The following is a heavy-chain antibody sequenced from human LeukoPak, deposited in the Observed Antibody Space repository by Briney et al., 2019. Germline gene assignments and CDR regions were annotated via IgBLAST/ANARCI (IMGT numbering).Heavy chain of an antibody. D-gene: IGHD3-10*01. J-gene: IGHJ4*02. Sequence: GGSLRLSCAASGFTFSSYSMNWVRQAPGKGLEWVSSIGSSRSYIYYADSVKGRFTISRDNAKNSLYLQMNSLRAEDTAVYYCVRDTMVRGVILYWGQGTLVTVSS. CDR1: GFTFSSYS. V-gene: IGHV3-21*01. CDR2: IGSSRSYI. CDR3: VRDTMVRGVILY.